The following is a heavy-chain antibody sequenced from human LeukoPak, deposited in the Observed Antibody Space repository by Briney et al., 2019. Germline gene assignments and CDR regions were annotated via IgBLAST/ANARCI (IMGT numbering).Heavy chain of an antibody. CDR2: ISYDGSNK. V-gene: IGHV3-30*18. Sequence: HTGGSLRLSCAASGFTFSSYGMHWVRQAPGKGLEWVAVISYDGSNKYYADSVKGRFTISRDNSKNTLYLQMNSLRAEDTAVYYCAKDLFPPEWFGESPFDYWGQGTLVTVSS. J-gene: IGHJ4*02. CDR3: AKDLFPPEWFGESPFDY. D-gene: IGHD3-10*01. CDR1: GFTFSSYG.